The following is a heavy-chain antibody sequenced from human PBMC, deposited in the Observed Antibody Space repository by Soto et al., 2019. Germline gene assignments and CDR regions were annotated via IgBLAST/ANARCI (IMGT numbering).Heavy chain of an antibody. CDR3: AKVSGDSSYYFDY. CDR2: ISYDGSNK. CDR1: GFTFSSYG. Sequence: GGSQRLSCAASGFTFSSYGMHWVRQAPGKGLEWVAVISYDGSNKYYADSVKGRFTISRDNSKNTLYLQMNSLRAEDTAVYYCAKVSGDSSYYFDYWGQGTLVTVSS. D-gene: IGHD3-22*01. V-gene: IGHV3-30*18. J-gene: IGHJ4*02.